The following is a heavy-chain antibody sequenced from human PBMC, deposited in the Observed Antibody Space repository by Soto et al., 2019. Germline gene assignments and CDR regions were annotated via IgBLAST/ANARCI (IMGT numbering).Heavy chain of an antibody. CDR2: IYHSGST. V-gene: IGHV4-38-2*01. CDR3: ARGYYNWNPRVNWFDP. D-gene: IGHD1-20*01. CDR1: GYSISSSDF. J-gene: IGHJ5*02. Sequence: PXETLCLSCAVSGYSISSSDFWCWIRPPPGKGLEWIGSIYHSGSTYYNPSLKSRVTISVDTSKNQFSLNLSSVTAADTAVYYCARGYYNWNPRVNWFDPWGQGTLVTVSS.